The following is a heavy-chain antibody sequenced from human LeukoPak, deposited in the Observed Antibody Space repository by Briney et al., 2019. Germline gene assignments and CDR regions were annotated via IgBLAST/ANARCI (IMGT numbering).Heavy chain of an antibody. CDR1: GGSISSGGYS. J-gene: IGHJ4*02. CDR2: IYYTGKT. D-gene: IGHD3-10*01. V-gene: IGHV4-61*03. Sequence: SQTLSLTCTVSGGSISSGGYSWSWLRQPPGKALEWIGYIYYTGKTYYNPSLEGRVTILVDTSRNHFSVKLSSVTAADTAVYYCARSQNYYGSGDYWSQGTLVTVSS. CDR3: ARSQNYYGSGDY.